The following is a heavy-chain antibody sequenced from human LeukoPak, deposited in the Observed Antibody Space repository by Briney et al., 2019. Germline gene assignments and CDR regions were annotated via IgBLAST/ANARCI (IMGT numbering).Heavy chain of an antibody. Sequence: SETLTLTCAVSGASITSYYWNWIRQSPGKGLEWIGYIHHTGKNWYNPPLQSRVTLSVDTSKSEFSLRLNSVTAADTAVYYCAKWHEKLLAFDSWGQGTLVTVSS. J-gene: IGHJ4*02. CDR3: AKWHEKLLAFDS. CDR2: IHHTGKN. CDR1: GASITSYY. D-gene: IGHD1-7*01. V-gene: IGHV4-59*01.